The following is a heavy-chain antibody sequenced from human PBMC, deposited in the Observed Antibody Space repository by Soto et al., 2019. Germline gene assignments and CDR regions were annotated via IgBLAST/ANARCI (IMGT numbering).Heavy chain of an antibody. Sequence: QVQLVQSGAEVKKPGASVKVSCKASGYTFTGYYMHWVRQAPGQGLEWMGWINPNSGGTNYAQKVQGWVTMTRDTSISSAYMELSRLRSDDTAVYYCARESGYSYSSPFDYWGQGALVTVSS. J-gene: IGHJ4*02. CDR2: INPNSGGT. CDR3: ARESGYSYSSPFDY. D-gene: IGHD5-18*01. CDR1: GYTFTGYY. V-gene: IGHV1-2*04.